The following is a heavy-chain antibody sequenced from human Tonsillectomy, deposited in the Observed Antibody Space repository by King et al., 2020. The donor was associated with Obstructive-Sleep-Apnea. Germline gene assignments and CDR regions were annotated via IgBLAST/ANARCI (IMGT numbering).Heavy chain of an antibody. CDR1: GFIFSSYG. D-gene: IGHD2-21*02. CDR2: IRYDGSNK. V-gene: IGHV3-30*02. CDR3: AKDCFVGVTPSYWYFDL. Sequence: HVQLVESGGGVVQPGGSLRLSCAASGFIFSSYGMHWVRQAPGKGLEWVAFIRYDGSNKYYADSVKGRFTISRDNSKNTLYLQMNSLRAEDTAVYYCAKDCFVGVTPSYWYFDLWGRGTLVTVSS. J-gene: IGHJ2*01.